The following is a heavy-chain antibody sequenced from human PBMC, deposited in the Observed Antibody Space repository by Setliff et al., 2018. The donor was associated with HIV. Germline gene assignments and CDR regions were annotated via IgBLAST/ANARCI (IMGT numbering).Heavy chain of an antibody. J-gene: IGHJ4*02. Sequence: SVKVSCKASGGTFSSYTISWVRQAPGQGLGWMGRIIPILGIANYAQKFQGRVTITADKSTSTAYMELSSLRSEDTAVYYCARAGIAAAGTDYWGQGTLVTVSS. V-gene: IGHV1-69*02. CDR3: ARAGIAAAGTDY. CDR1: GGTFSSYT. D-gene: IGHD6-13*01. CDR2: IIPILGIA.